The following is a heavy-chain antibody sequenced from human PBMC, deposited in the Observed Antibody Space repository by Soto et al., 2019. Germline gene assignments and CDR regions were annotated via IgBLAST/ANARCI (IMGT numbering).Heavy chain of an antibody. CDR1: GFTFSSYS. CDR3: ARLYGSGSYTTYYFDY. J-gene: IGHJ4*02. CDR2: ISSSSSTI. V-gene: IGHV3-48*04. D-gene: IGHD3-10*01. Sequence: GGSLRLSCAASGFTFSSYSMNWVRQAPGKGLEWVSYISSSSSTINYADSVKGRFTISRDNAKNSLYLQMNSLRAEDTAVYYCARLYGSGSYTTYYFDYWGQGTLVTVSS.